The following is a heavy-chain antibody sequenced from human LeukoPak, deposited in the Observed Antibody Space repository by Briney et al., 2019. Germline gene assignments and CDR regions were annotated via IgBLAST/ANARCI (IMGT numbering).Heavy chain of an antibody. CDR3: ARGYYDSSGYYYAPFDY. V-gene: IGHV4-59*12. CDR2: MYYTGSA. J-gene: IGHJ4*02. Sequence: PSETLSLTCTVSGGSISSYYWNWIRQPPGQGLEWIGYMYYTGSANYNPSLKSRVAISVDTSKNQFSLKLSSVTAADTAVYYCARGYYDSSGYYYAPFDYWGQGTLVTVSS. D-gene: IGHD3-22*01. CDR1: GGSISSYY.